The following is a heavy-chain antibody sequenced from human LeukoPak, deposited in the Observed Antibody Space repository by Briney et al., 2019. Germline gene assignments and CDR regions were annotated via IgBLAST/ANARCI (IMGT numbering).Heavy chain of an antibody. D-gene: IGHD3-3*01. CDR1: GGSFSGYD. CDR3: ARVSGTYDFWSGYYVPNTKAFYYMDV. Sequence: PSETLSLTCAVYGGSFSGYDWSWIRQPPGKGLQWIGEINHSGSTNYNPSLKSRVTISVDTSKNQFSLKLSSVTAADTAVYYCARVSGTYDFWSGYYVPNTKAFYYMDVWGKGTTVTVSS. CDR2: INHSGST. V-gene: IGHV4-34*01. J-gene: IGHJ6*03.